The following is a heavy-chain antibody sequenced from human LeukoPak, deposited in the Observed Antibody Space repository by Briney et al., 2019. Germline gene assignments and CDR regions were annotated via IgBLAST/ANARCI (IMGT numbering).Heavy chain of an antibody. V-gene: IGHV3-21*01. CDR3: ARTMVVRGPTIKPRDAFDI. CDR1: GFTFSSYS. J-gene: IGHJ3*02. CDR2: ISSSSSYI. Sequence: GGSLRLSCAASGFTFSSYSMNWVRQAPGKGLEWVSSISSSSSYIYYADSVKGRFTISRDNAKNSLYLQMNSLRAEDTAVYYCARTMVVRGPTIKPRDAFDIWGQGTMVTVSS. D-gene: IGHD3-10*01.